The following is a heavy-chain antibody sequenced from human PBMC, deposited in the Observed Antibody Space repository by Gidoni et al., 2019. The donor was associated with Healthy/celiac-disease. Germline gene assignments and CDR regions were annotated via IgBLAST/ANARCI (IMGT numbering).Heavy chain of an antibody. CDR2: ISAYNGNT. V-gene: IGHV1-18*01. CDR1: GYTFTSYG. Sequence: QVQLVQSGAEVKKPGASVKVSCTASGYTFTSYGISWVRQAPGQGLEWMGWISAYNGNTNYAQKLQGRVTMTTDTSTSTAYMELRSLRSDDTAVYYCARDGTPYSSGYYSNWYFDLWGRGTLVTVSS. D-gene: IGHD3-22*01. J-gene: IGHJ2*01. CDR3: ARDGTPYSSGYYSNWYFDL.